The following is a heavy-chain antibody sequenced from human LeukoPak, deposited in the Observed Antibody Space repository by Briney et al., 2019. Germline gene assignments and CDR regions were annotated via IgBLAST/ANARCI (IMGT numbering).Heavy chain of an antibody. Sequence: ASVKVSCKASGYTFTSYGISWVRQAPGQGLEWMGWISAYNGNTDYAQKLQGRVTMTTDTSTSTAYLELRSLRSDDTAVYYCARTILSTSWAWFDPWGQGTLVTVSS. D-gene: IGHD2-2*01. J-gene: IGHJ5*02. CDR3: ARTILSTSWAWFDP. V-gene: IGHV1-18*01. CDR1: GYTFTSYG. CDR2: ISAYNGNT.